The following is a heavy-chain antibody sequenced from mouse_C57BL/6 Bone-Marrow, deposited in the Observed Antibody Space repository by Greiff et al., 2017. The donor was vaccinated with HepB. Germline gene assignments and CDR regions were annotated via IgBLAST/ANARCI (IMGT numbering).Heavy chain of an antibody. V-gene: IGHV1-9*01. Sequence: QVQLKQSGAELMKPGASVKLSCKATGYTFTGYWIEWVKQRPGHGLEWIGEILPGSGSTNYNEKFKGKATFTADTSSNTAYMQLSSLTTEDSAIYYCAREGTTVVAPSWFAYWGQGTLVTVSA. CDR3: AREGTTVVAPSWFAY. D-gene: IGHD1-1*01. CDR2: ILPGSGST. CDR1: GYTFTGYW. J-gene: IGHJ3*01.